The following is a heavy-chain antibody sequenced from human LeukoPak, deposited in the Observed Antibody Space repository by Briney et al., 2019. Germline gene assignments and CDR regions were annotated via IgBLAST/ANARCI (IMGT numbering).Heavy chain of an antibody. D-gene: IGHD3-22*01. CDR3: ARERSSGYNDAFDI. Sequence: GASVKVSCKASGYTFTRYYMHWVRQAPGQGLEWMGIINPSGGNTNYAQKFQGRVTMTRDMSTSTVYMELSSLRSEDTAVYYCARERSSGYNDAFDIWGQGKMVTVSS. CDR2: INPSGGNT. J-gene: IGHJ3*02. V-gene: IGHV1-46*01. CDR1: GYTFTRYY.